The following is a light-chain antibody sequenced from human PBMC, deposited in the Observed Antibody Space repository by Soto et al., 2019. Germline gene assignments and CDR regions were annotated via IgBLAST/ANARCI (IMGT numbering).Light chain of an antibody. J-gene: IGKJ5*01. V-gene: IGKV3D-15*01. CDR3: QQYNNWPPIT. CDR1: QSVSTY. CDR2: DAS. Sequence: ENVLTQSPATLSVSPGERAPLSCRASQSVSTYLAWYQQKPGQGPPLLIYDASNRATGIPARFSGSGSGTEFTLTISSLQSEDFAVYYCQQYNNWPPITFGQGTRVEIK.